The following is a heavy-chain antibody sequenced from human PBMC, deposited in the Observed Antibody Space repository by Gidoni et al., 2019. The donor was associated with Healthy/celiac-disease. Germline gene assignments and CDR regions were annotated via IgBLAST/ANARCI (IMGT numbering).Heavy chain of an antibody. D-gene: IGHD1-26*01. V-gene: IGHV1-69*01. CDR1: GGTFSSYA. Sequence: QVQLVQSGAAVKKPGSSVKVSCKASGGTFSSYAISWVRQAPGQGLEWMGGIIPSFGTANYAQKFQGRGTITADEFTSTAYMELSSLRSEETAVYYCAREHSVGAIFDYGGQGTLVTVSS. CDR2: IIPSFGTA. J-gene: IGHJ4*02. CDR3: AREHSVGAIFDY.